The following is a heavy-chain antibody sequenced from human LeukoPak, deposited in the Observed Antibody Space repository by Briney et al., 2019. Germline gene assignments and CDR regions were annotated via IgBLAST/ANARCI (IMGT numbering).Heavy chain of an antibody. CDR1: GFTFSSYA. CDR2: ISYDGSNK. Sequence: SGGSLRLSCAASGFTFSSYAMHWVRQAPGKGLEWVAVISYDGSNKYYADSVKGRFTISRDNSKNTLYLQMNSLRAEDTAVYYCARDLLEPEYSSSSFDYWGQGTLVTVSS. D-gene: IGHD6-6*01. J-gene: IGHJ4*02. V-gene: IGHV3-30-3*01. CDR3: ARDLLEPEYSSSSFDY.